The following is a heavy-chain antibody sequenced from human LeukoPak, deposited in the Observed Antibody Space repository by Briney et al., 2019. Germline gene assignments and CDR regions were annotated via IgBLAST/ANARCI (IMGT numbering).Heavy chain of an antibody. J-gene: IGHJ6*02. CDR1: GFTFSSYA. V-gene: IGHV3-23*01. D-gene: IGHD3-10*01. CDR3: AKDPNDYGSGKLVYYGMDV. CDR2: ISGSGGST. Sequence: PGGSLRLSCAASGFTFSSYAMSWVSQAQGKGLEWVSAISGSGGSTYYADSVKGRFAISRDNSKNTLYLQMNSLRAEDTAVYYCAKDPNDYGSGKLVYYGMDVGGQGTTVTVS.